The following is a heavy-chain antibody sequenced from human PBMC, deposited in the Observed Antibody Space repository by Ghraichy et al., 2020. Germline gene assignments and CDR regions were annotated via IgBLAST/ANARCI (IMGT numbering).Heavy chain of an antibody. Sequence: SETLSLTCAVYGGSFSGYYWSWIRQPPGKGLEWIGEINHSGSTNYNPSLKSRVTISVDTSKNQFSLKLSSVTAADTAVYYCARGSRYAVAVAGPFDYWGQGTLVTVSS. J-gene: IGHJ4*02. CDR2: INHSGST. D-gene: IGHD6-19*01. V-gene: IGHV4-34*01. CDR3: ARGSRYAVAVAGPFDY. CDR1: GGSFSGYY.